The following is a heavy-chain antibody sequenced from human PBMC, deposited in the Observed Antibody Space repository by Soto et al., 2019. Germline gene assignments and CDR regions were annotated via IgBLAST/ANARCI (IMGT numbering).Heavy chain of an antibody. CDR2: IYYTGNT. D-gene: IGHD5-18*01. J-gene: IGHJ5*02. Sequence: SETLSLTCTISGASISSGGYYWSWIRQLPGKGLEWIGYIYYTGNTRYNPSLKSRLIISVDTSNNYFSLELSSMTAADTAIYYCARVEYTYGPEGNWIGPSGQGILVTGSS. CDR3: ARVEYTYGPEGNWIGP. CDR1: GASISSGGYY. V-gene: IGHV4-31*03.